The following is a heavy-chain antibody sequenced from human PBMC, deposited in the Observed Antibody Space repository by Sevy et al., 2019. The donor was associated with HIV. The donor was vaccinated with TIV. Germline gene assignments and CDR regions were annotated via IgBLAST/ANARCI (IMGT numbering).Heavy chain of an antibody. CDR3: ASPTNYYYGMDV. Sequence: ASVKVSCKASGYTFTSYDINWVRQATGQGLEWMGWMNPNSGNTGYAQKFQGRVTITRNTSISTAYMELSSLRSEDTAVYYCASPTNYYYGMDVWGQGTTVTVSS. D-gene: IGHD1-1*01. CDR2: MNPNSGNT. V-gene: IGHV1-8*03. CDR1: GYTFTSYD. J-gene: IGHJ6*02.